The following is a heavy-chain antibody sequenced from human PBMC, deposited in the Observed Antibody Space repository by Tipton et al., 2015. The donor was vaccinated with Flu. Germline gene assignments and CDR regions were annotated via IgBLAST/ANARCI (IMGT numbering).Heavy chain of an antibody. Sequence: QSEAEVKKPGSSVKVSCKASGGTFSSYAISWVRQAPGQGLEWMGGIIPIFGTANYAQKFQGRVTITADESTSTAYMELSSLRSEDTAVYYCARAGQPLLSQGGLHYWGQGTLVTVSS. CDR2: IIPIFGTA. V-gene: IGHV1-69*01. CDR1: GGTFSSYA. D-gene: IGHD2-21*02. J-gene: IGHJ4*02. CDR3: ARAGQPLLSQGGLHY.